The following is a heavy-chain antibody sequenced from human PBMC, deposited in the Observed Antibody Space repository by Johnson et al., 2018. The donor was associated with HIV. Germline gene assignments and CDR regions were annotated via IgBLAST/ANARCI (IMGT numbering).Heavy chain of an antibody. CDR3: ARASDAFDI. V-gene: IGHV3-7*04. J-gene: IGHJ3*02. CDR1: GFNFSSYG. Sequence: VQLVVSGGGVVQPGRSLRLSCAASGFNFSSYGMHWVRQAPGKGLEWVANIKQDGSEKYYVDSVKGRFTISRDNAKNSLYLQMNSLRAEDTAVYYCARASDAFDIWGQGTLVTVSS. CDR2: IKQDGSEK.